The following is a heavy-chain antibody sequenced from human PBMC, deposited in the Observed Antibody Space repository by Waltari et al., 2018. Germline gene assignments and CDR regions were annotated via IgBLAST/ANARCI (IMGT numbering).Heavy chain of an antibody. CDR2: ISSSSSYI. J-gene: IGHJ6*02. D-gene: IGHD3-10*01. CDR1: GFTFSSYS. CDR3: ARFSGSGSYSKYGMDV. Sequence: EVQLVESGGGLVKPGGSLRLSCAASGFTFSSYSMNWVRPTPGKGLEWVSSISSSSSYIYYADSVKGRFTISRDNAKNSLYLQMNSLRAEDTAVYYCARFSGSGSYSKYGMDVWGQGTTVTVSS. V-gene: IGHV3-21*01.